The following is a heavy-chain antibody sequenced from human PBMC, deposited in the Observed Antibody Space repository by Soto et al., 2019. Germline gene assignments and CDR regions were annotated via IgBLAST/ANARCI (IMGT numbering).Heavy chain of an antibody. Sequence: PSETLSLTCTVSGGSISSGGYYWSWIRQHPGKGLEWIGYIYYSGSTYYNPSLKSRVTISVDTSKNQFSLKLSSVTAADTAVYYCARDPARFLEQDPQAGMDVWGQGTTVTVSS. CDR1: GGSISSGGYY. V-gene: IGHV4-31*03. CDR3: ARDPARFLEQDPQAGMDV. J-gene: IGHJ6*02. CDR2: IYYSGST. D-gene: IGHD3-3*01.